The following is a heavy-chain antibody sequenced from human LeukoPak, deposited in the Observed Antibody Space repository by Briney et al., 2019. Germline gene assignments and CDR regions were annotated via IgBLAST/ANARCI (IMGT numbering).Heavy chain of an antibody. V-gene: IGHV3-23*01. Sequence: GGSLRLSCAASGFTFSSYAMSWVRQAPGKGLEWVSAISGSGGSTYYADSVKGRFTISRDNSKNTLYLQMNSLRAEDTAVYYCARDTHSSGWHELPEIDYWGQGTLVTVSS. CDR2: ISGSGGST. D-gene: IGHD6-19*01. CDR3: ARDTHSSGWHELPEIDY. J-gene: IGHJ4*02. CDR1: GFTFSSYA.